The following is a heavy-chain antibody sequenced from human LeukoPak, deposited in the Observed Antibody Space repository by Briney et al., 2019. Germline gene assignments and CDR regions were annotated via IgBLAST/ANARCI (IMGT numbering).Heavy chain of an antibody. D-gene: IGHD6-19*01. V-gene: IGHV3-23*01. Sequence: GGSLRLSCGASGFTFGSFAMSWVRQTPGKGLEWVATLSASGVSSYYADSVKGRFTISRDNSKNTLSLRMNSLRVEDAAVYYCSKSYSTGWYFGNGMDVWGPGTTVIVSS. CDR1: GFTFGSFA. J-gene: IGHJ6*02. CDR3: SKSYSTGWYFGNGMDV. CDR2: LSASGVSS.